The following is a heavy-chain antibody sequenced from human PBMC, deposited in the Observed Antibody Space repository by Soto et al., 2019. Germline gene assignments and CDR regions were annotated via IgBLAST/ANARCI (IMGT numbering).Heavy chain of an antibody. CDR2: IYSGGST. CDR1: GFTVSSNY. CDR3: ARAKIIWSYFDY. Sequence: EVQLVESGGGLVQPGGSLRLSCAASGFTVSSNYMSWVRQAPGKGLEWASVIYSGGSTYNADSVKGRFTISRDNSKNTLYLQMNSLRAEDTAVYYCARAKIIWSYFDYWGQGTLVTVSS. J-gene: IGHJ4*02. V-gene: IGHV3-66*01. D-gene: IGHD3-10*01.